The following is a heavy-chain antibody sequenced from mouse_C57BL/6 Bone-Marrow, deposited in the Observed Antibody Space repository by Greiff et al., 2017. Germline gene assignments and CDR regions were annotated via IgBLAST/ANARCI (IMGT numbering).Heavy chain of an antibody. CDR1: GFTFSSYG. V-gene: IGHV5-6*01. CDR3: ARPGDPYYFDY. CDR2: ISSGGSYT. Sequence: EVHLVESGGDLVKPGGSLKLPCAASGFTFSSYGMSWVRQTPDKRLEWVATISSGGSYTYYPDSVKGRFPITRDNAKNTLYLQMSSLKSEDTAMYYCARPGDPYYFDYWGQGTTLTVSS. J-gene: IGHJ2*01.